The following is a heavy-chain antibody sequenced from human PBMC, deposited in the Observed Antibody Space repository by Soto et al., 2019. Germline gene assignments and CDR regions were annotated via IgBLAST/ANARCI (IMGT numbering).Heavy chain of an antibody. CDR3: ARDGDVTSTRPRGALDI. J-gene: IGHJ3*02. CDR2: IVPLFGTT. V-gene: IGHV1-69*01. D-gene: IGHD6-6*01. CDR1: GGTFSSYT. Sequence: QVQLVQSGAEVKKPGSSVKVSCKASGGTFSSYTFSWVRQAPGQGLEWMGGIVPLFGTTNDAKIFQGRVTNSADESTSTVYMELSSLRSEDSAMYYCARDGDVTSTRPRGALDIWGQGTVITVSS.